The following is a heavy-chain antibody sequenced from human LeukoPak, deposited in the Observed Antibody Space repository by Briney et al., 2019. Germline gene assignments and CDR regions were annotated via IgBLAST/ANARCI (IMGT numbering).Heavy chain of an antibody. D-gene: IGHD3-22*01. Sequence: ASVKVSCKASGYTFTSYDINWVRQATGQGLEWMGWMNPNSGNTGYAQKFLGRVTMTRNTSISTAYMELSSLRSEDTAVYYCARGPYYYDSSGYGCDYWGQGTLVTVSS. J-gene: IGHJ4*02. CDR3: ARGPYYYDSSGYGCDY. V-gene: IGHV1-8*01. CDR1: GYTFTSYD. CDR2: MNPNSGNT.